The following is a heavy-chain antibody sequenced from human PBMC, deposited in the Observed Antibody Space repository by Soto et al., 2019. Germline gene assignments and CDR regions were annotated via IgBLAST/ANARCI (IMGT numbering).Heavy chain of an antibody. V-gene: IGHV5-51*06. CDR1: GYSFTSYW. CDR2: FYPGDSDT. CDR3: ARAQYDFWSGYLDY. Sequence: GESLKISCKGSGYSFTSYWIGWVRQMPGKGLEWMGVFYPGDSDTRYSPSFQGQVTISADKSISTAYLQWSSLKASDTAMYYCARAQYDFWSGYLDYWGQGTLVTVSS. J-gene: IGHJ4*02. D-gene: IGHD3-3*01.